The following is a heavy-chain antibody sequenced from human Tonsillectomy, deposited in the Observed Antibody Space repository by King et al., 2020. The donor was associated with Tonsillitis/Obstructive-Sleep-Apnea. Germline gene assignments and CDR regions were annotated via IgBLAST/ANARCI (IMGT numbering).Heavy chain of an antibody. V-gene: IGHV1-2*04. D-gene: IGHD3-3*01. CDR2: INPNSGGT. CDR3: ARLGGDYDFWGGYYPNPIGAFDI. Sequence: VQLVESGAEVKKPGASVKVSCKASGYTFTGYYMHWVRQAPGQGLEWMGWINPNSGGTNYAQKFQGWVTMTRDTSISTAYMELSRLRSDDTAVYYCARLGGDYDFWGGYYPNPIGAFDIWGQGTMVTVSS. CDR1: GYTFTGYY. J-gene: IGHJ3*02.